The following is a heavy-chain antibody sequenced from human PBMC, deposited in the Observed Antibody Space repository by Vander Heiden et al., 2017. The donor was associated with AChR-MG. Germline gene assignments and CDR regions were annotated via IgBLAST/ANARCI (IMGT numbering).Heavy chain of an antibody. CDR1: GFTFSRNS. J-gene: IGHJ4*02. CDR2: ISSSSDYI. Sequence: DVQLVESGGGLVKPGGSLRLSCAACGFTFSRNSVDWVRQAPGKGLGWVSSISSSSDYIYYADSVKGRFTIARDNVKKSLYLQMKSLEAEDTAVYYCTGGGRQSYFFDYWGQGTLVTVS. V-gene: IGHV3-21*02. D-gene: IGHD3-16*01. CDR3: TGGGRQSYFFDY.